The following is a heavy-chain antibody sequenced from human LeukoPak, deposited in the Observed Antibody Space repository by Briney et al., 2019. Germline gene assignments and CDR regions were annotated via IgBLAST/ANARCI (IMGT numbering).Heavy chain of an antibody. CDR2: ISGSGGRA. CDR3: AKDGNIEGGWATTFDY. D-gene: IGHD4-11*01. J-gene: IGHJ4*02. CDR1: GLTFSNAW. Sequence: GGSLRLSCAASGLTFSNAWMSWVRQAPGKGLEWVSTISGSGGRASYADSVKGRFTISRDNSKNTLYLQMNSLRAEDTAVYYCAKDGNIEGGWATTFDYWGQGTLVTVSS. V-gene: IGHV3-23*01.